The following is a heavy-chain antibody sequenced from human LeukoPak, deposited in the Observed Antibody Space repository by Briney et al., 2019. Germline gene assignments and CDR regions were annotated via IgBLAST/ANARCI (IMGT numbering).Heavy chain of an antibody. CDR1: GFTFSSNW. V-gene: IGHV3-74*01. CDR3: ARGRPGNYFDY. CDR2: INEDGSTT. D-gene: IGHD1-26*01. J-gene: IGHJ4*02. Sequence: GGSLRLSCAASGFTFSSNWMHWVRQAPGKGLVWVSRINEDGSTTNYADSVKGRFTISRDNAKNTLYVQMNSLRADDTAVYYCARGRPGNYFDYWGQGTLVTVSS.